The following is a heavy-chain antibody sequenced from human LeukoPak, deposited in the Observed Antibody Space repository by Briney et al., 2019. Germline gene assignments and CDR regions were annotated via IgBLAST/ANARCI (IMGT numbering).Heavy chain of an antibody. V-gene: IGHV1-3*01. CDR1: GYTFTSYA. CDR3: ARGLVRATLVYNWFDP. Sequence: ASVKVSCKASGYTFTSYAMHWVRQAPGQRLEWMGWINAGNGNTKYSQKFQGRVTITRDTSASTAYMELSSLRSEDTAVYYCARGLVRATLVYNWFDPWGQGTLVTVSS. CDR2: INAGNGNT. D-gene: IGHD1-26*01. J-gene: IGHJ5*02.